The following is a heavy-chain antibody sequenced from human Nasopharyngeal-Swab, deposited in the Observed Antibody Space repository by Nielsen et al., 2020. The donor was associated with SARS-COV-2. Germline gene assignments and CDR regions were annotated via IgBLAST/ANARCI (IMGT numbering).Heavy chain of an antibody. V-gene: IGHV3-33*03. D-gene: IGHD1-14*01. CDR3: VRGGLGTGLEN. Sequence: RLSFTASGFTFSNYDIHWLRQTPGKGLEWVAGMWYARSSERYADYVKGRFTISRDISKNTLYLQMNSLRAEDTAVYYCVRGGLGTGLENWGQGTLVTVSS. J-gene: IGHJ4*02. CDR1: GFTFSNYD. CDR2: MWYARSSE.